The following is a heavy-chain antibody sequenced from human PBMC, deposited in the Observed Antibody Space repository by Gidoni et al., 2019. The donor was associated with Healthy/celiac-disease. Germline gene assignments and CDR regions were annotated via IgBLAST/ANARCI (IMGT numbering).Heavy chain of an antibody. CDR2: ISSISSTI. V-gene: IGHV3-48*04. CDR3: ARERLVVPAANWFDP. Sequence: EVQLVESGGGLVQPGGSLRLSCAASGFTFSSYNMNWVRQAPGKGLEWVSYISSISSTIYYADSVRGRFTISRDNAKNSLYLQMNSLRAEDTAVYYCARERLVVPAANWFDPWGQGTLVTVSS. D-gene: IGHD2-2*01. CDR1: GFTFSSYN. J-gene: IGHJ5*02.